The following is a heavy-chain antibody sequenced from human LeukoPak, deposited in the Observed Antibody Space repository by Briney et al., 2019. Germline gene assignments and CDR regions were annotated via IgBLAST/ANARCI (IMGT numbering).Heavy chain of an antibody. J-gene: IGHJ3*02. CDR3: ARRTPGSGSFDAFDI. CDR1: GYSFTSYW. CDR2: IYPGDSDT. V-gene: IGHV5-51*01. Sequence: GESLKISCKGSGYSFTSYWIGWVRQMPGKGLEWMGIIYPGDSDTRYSPSFQGQVTISADKSISTAYLQWSSLKASDTAMYYCARRTPGSGSFDAFDICGQGTMVTVSS. D-gene: IGHD3-10*01.